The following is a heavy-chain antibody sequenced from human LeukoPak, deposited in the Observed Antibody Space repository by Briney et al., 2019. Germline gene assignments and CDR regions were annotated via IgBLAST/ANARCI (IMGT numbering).Heavy chain of an antibody. CDR2: MNPNSGNT. J-gene: IGHJ5*02. Sequence: GASVKVSCKASGYTFTSYDINWVRQATGQGLEWMGWMNPNSGNTGYAQKFQGRVTITRNTSISTAYMELSSLRSEDTAVHYCARSRAALGRLKNWFDPWGQGTLVTVSS. CDR1: GYTFTSYD. CDR3: ARSRAALGRLKNWFDP. D-gene: IGHD6-6*01. V-gene: IGHV1-8*03.